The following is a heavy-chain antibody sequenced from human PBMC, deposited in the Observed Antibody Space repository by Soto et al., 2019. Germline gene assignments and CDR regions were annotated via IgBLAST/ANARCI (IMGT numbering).Heavy chain of an antibody. Sequence: QVQLQESGPGLVKPSQTLSLTCTVSGGSISSGGYYWSWIRQHPGKGLEWIGYIYYSGSTYYNPSLKRRVTISVDTSKNHFSLKLSSVTAADTAVYYCARSSYSSSWYPFDYWGQGTLVTVSS. J-gene: IGHJ4*02. CDR2: IYYSGST. CDR3: ARSSYSSSWYPFDY. V-gene: IGHV4-31*03. CDR1: GGSISSGGYY. D-gene: IGHD6-13*01.